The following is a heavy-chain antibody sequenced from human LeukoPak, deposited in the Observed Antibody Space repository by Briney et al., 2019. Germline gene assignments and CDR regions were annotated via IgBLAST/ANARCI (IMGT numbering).Heavy chain of an antibody. J-gene: IGHJ4*02. CDR2: INHSGST. CDR3: ARALLGYCSSTSCSMAPHDY. Sequence: PSETLSLTCTVSGGSISGYYWSWIRQPPGKGLEWIGEINHSGSTNYNPSLKSRVTISVDTSKNQFSLKLSSVTAADTAVYYCARALLGYCSSTSCSMAPHDYWGQGTLVTVSS. V-gene: IGHV4-34*01. D-gene: IGHD2-2*01. CDR1: GGSISGYY.